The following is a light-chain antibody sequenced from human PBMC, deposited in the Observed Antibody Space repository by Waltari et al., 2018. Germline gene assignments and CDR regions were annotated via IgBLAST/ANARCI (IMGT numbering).Light chain of an antibody. J-gene: IGKJ4*01. CDR3: QQYYSIPVT. CDR1: QSVLYSSNNKKY. CDR2: WAS. V-gene: IGKV4-1*01. Sequence: DIVMTQSPDSLAVSLGERATINCKSSQSVLYSSNNKKYLAWYQQKPGQPPKLLIYWASTREAGVPDRFSGSGSGTDFTLTISSLQAEDVAVYYCQQYYSIPVTFGGGTKVEIK.